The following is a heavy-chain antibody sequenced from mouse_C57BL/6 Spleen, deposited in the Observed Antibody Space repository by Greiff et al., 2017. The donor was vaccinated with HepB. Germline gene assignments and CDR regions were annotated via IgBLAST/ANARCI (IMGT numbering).Heavy chain of an antibody. CDR2: IDPSDRYT. CDR1: GYTFTSYW. CDR3: ARGGITTEVAKDY. Sequence: QVQLQQPGAELVKPGASVKLSCKASGYTFTSYWMQWVKQRPGQGLEWIGEIDPSDRYTNYNQKFKGKATLTVDTSSSTAYMQLSSLTSEDSAVYYCARGGITTEVAKDYWGQGTTLTVSS. D-gene: IGHD1-1*01. J-gene: IGHJ2*01. V-gene: IGHV1-50*01.